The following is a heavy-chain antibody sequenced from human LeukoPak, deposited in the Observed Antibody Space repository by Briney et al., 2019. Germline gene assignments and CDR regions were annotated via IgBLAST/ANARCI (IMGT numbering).Heavy chain of an antibody. J-gene: IGHJ3*02. CDR1: GLTFSSYS. CDR2: ISSSGSPI. CDR3: AIHTGVAASFRPFDI. Sequence: GGSLRLSCAVFGLTFSSYSVNWVRQAPWKGLEWVAYISSSGSPIYYADSVRGRFTISRDNAKSSLYLQMNSLRAEDTAVYYCAIHTGVAASFRPFDIWGQGTMVTVSS. V-gene: IGHV3-48*04. D-gene: IGHD6-19*01.